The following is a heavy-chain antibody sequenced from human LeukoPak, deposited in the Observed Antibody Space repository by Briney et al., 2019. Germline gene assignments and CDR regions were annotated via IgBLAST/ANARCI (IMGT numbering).Heavy chain of an antibody. CDR3: ARGGYRAAAGIHY. CDR1: GGSFSGYY. CDR2: INHSGST. J-gene: IGHJ4*02. Sequence: SETPSLTCAVYGGSFSGYYWSWIRQPPGKGLEWIGEINHSGSTNYNPSLKSRVTISVDTSKNQFSLKLSSVTAADTAVYYCARGGYRAAAGIHYWGQGTLVTVSS. D-gene: IGHD6-13*01. V-gene: IGHV4-34*01.